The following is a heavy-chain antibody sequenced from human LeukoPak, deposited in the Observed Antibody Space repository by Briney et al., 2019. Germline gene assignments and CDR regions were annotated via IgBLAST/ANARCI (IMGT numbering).Heavy chain of an antibody. CDR2: IYTSGST. CDR1: GGSISSYY. D-gene: IGHD3-9*01. Sequence: SETLSLTCTVSGGSISSYYWSWIRQPAGKGLEWIGRIYTSGSTNYNPSLKSRVTMSVDKSKNQFSLKLSSVTAADTAVYYCARTQKYYDILTGYSSPYYFDYWGQGTLVTVSS. CDR3: ARTQKYYDILTGYSSPYYFDY. V-gene: IGHV4-4*07. J-gene: IGHJ4*02.